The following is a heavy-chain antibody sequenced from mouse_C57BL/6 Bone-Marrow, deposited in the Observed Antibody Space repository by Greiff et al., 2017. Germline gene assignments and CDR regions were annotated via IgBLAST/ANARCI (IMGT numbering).Heavy chain of an antibody. J-gene: IGHJ2*01. Sequence: DVKLVESGGGLVKPGGSLKLSCAASGFTFSDYGMHWVRQAPEKGLEWVAYISSGSSTIYYADTVKGRFTISRDNAKNTLFLQMTSLRSEDTAMYYCARPNYYGLFDYWGQGTTLTVSS. CDR3: ARPNYYGLFDY. CDR1: GFTFSDYG. D-gene: IGHD1-2*01. V-gene: IGHV5-17*01. CDR2: ISSGSSTI.